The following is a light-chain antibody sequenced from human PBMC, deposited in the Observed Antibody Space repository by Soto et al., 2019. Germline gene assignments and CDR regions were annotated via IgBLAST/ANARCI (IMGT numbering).Light chain of an antibody. V-gene: IGLV3-1*01. CDR2: QNA. Sequence: SYELTQPPSVSVSPGQTASIPCSGDKLGDKYVCWYQQKPGQSPVLVIYQNAKRPSGIPERFSGSNSGTTATLTISGTQAMDEADYYCQAWDISTVVFGGGTKLTVL. J-gene: IGLJ2*01. CDR1: KLGDKY. CDR3: QAWDISTVV.